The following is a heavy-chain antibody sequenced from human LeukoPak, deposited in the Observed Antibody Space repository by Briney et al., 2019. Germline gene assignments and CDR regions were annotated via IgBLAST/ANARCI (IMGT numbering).Heavy chain of an antibody. J-gene: IGHJ5*02. V-gene: IGHV3-74*01. D-gene: IGHD2-15*01. CDR2: INSDGSST. Sequence: PGGSLRLSCAASGFTFSSYWMHWVRQAPGKGLVWVSRINSDGSSTSYADSVKGRFTISRGNAKNTLYLQMNSLRAEDTAVYYCARAGYCSGGSCYSYFDPWGQGTLVTVSS. CDR3: ARAGYCSGGSCYSYFDP. CDR1: GFTFSSYW.